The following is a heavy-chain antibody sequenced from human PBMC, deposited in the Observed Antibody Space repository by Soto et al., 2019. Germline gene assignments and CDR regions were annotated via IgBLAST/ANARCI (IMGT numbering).Heavy chain of an antibody. D-gene: IGHD3-10*01. CDR1: GFTFNTYA. V-gene: IGHV3-23*01. CDR2: ISGSGATT. Sequence: EVQLLESGGGLVQPGESLTLSCAASGFTFNTYAMTWARRAPGKGLEWVSAISGSGATTYVADSVKGRFTISRDNSKDTLYLQMNSLRAEDTAIYYCAKGRGGAYYYYCLDVWGQGTKVTVSS. J-gene: IGHJ6*02. CDR3: AKGRGGAYYYYCLDV.